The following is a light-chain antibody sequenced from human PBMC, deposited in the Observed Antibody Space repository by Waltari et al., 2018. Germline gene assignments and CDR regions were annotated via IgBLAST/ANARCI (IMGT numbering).Light chain of an antibody. V-gene: IGLV2-14*01. CDR3: SSYTISSTLV. CDR1: SSDVGGYNY. J-gene: IGLJ1*01. CDR2: EVK. Sequence: QSALTQPAFVSGSPGQSITISCTGTSSDVGGYNYVSWYQQHPGKAPKLIIYEVKNRPSGTSNRFSGSKAGTTASLTISGPQAEDEADYYCSSYTISSTLVFGTGTKVTVV.